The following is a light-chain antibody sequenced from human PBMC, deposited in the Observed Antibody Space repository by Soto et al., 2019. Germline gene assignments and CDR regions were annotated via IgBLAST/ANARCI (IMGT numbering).Light chain of an antibody. J-gene: IGKJ4*01. CDR2: GAS. V-gene: IGKV3-20*01. CDR1: QSVSSSY. Sequence: EIVMTQSPATLSVSPGERSTLSCRASQSVSSSYLAWYQQKPGQAPRLLIYGASSRATGIPDRFSGSGSGTDFTLTISRLEPEDFAVYYCQQYNNWPVTFGGGTKVDIK. CDR3: QQYNNWPVT.